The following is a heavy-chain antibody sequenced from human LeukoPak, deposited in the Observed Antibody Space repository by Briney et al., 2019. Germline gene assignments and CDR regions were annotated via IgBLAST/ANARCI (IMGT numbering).Heavy chain of an antibody. CDR1: GFTFSSYA. J-gene: IGHJ3*02. V-gene: IGHV3-23*01. D-gene: IGHD6-6*01. Sequence: GGSLRLSCAASGFTFSSYAMSWVRQAPGKGLEGVSAISGSGGSTYYADSVKGRFTISRDNSKNTLYLQMNSLRAEDTAVYYCAKVDRFIAARPNDAFDIWGQGTMVTVSS. CDR2: ISGSGGST. CDR3: AKVDRFIAARPNDAFDI.